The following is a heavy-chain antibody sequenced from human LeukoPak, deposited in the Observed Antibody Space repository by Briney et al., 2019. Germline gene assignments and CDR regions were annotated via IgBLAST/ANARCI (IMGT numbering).Heavy chain of an antibody. D-gene: IGHD3-22*01. CDR1: GFTFSSYG. CDR3: ARDLNYYDSSGYFLDY. Sequence: GGSLRLSCAASGFTFSSYGMHWVRQAPGKGLEWVAVIWYDGSNKYYADSVKGRFTISRDNSKNTLYLQMNSLRAEDTAVYYCARDLNYYDSSGYFLDYWGQGTLVTVSS. CDR2: IWYDGSNK. V-gene: IGHV3-33*01. J-gene: IGHJ4*02.